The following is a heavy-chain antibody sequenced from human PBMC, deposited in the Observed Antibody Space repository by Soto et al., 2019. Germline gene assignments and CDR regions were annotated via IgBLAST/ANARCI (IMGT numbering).Heavy chain of an antibody. CDR3: ARRTEGYFGY. CDR2: ILSDHKT. V-gene: IGHV3-23*03. CDR1: AFTFSDYT. Sequence: EVQLLESGGGLVQPGGSLTLSCAASAFTFSDYTMSWVRQAPGKVLECISVILSDHKTYYAGSVRGRFTISRDNSKNTLYLEMNSLRAEDTAVYYCARRTEGYFGYWGQGALVTVSS. J-gene: IGHJ4*02.